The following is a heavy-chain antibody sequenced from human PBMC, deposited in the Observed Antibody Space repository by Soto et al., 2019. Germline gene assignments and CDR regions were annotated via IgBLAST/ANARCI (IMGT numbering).Heavy chain of an antibody. Sequence: GGSLRLSCAASGFTFSSFEMNWVRQAPGKGLEWVSKIGSSGSTIWYADSVKGRFTISRDNAKNSLYLQMNSLRGEDTAVYYCARATYSSSYYFDSWGQGTLVTVSS. CDR2: IGSSGSTI. D-gene: IGHD6-6*01. J-gene: IGHJ4*02. CDR1: GFTFSSFE. V-gene: IGHV3-48*03. CDR3: ARATYSSSYYFDS.